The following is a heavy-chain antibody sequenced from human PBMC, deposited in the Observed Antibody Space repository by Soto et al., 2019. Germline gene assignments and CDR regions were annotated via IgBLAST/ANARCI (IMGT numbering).Heavy chain of an antibody. Sequence: GGALRVSCAASGFTVSRTYMSWVRQAPGKGLEWVSVIYSGGSTYYADSVKGRFTISRDNSKNTLYLQMNSLRAEDTAVYYCARSGYSYGPFDYWGQGTLVTVSS. D-gene: IGHD5-18*01. V-gene: IGHV3-53*01. CDR2: IYSGGST. J-gene: IGHJ4*02. CDR3: ARSGYSYGPFDY. CDR1: GFTVSRTY.